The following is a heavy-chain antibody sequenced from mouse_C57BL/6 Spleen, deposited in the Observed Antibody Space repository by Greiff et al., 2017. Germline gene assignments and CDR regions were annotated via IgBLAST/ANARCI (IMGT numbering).Heavy chain of an antibody. CDR3: ARVGGGYAMEY. J-gene: IGHJ4*01. Sequence: DVQLQESGPGMVKPSQSLSLTCTVTGYSITSGYDWHWIRHFPGNKLEWMGYISYSGSTNYNPSLKSRISITHDTSKNHFFLKLNSVTTEDTATDYCARVGGGYAMEYWGQGTSVTVSS. CDR2: ISYSGST. CDR1: GYSITSGYD. V-gene: IGHV3-1*01.